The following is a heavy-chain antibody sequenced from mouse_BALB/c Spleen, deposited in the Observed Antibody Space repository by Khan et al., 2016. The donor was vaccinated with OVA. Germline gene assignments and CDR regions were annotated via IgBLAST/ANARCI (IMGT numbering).Heavy chain of an antibody. CDR1: GYTFTSNT. D-gene: IGHD2-14*01. Sequence: QVQLQQSGAELARPGASVRMSCKASGYTFTSNTMYWVKQRPGQGLEWIGYINPRSGYTNYNQNFKDKATLTADKSSSTAYMQLSSLTSEDSAVYYCARRTTGYTMDYWGQGTSVTVSS. CDR3: ARRTTGYTMDY. J-gene: IGHJ4*01. CDR2: INPRSGYT. V-gene: IGHV1-4*01.